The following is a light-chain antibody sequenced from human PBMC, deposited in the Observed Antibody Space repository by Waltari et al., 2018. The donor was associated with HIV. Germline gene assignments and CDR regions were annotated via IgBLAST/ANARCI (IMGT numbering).Light chain of an antibody. CDR2: EGS. Sequence: QSALTQPASVSGSPGQSITISCTGTSSDVGSYNLVSWYQQHPGKAPKLMFYEGSNRPSGVSNRFSGSKSGNTASLTISGLQAEDEADYYCCSYAGSSTFRKVFGGGTKLTVL. CDR1: SSDVGSYNL. V-gene: IGLV2-23*01. CDR3: CSYAGSSTFRKV. J-gene: IGLJ2*01.